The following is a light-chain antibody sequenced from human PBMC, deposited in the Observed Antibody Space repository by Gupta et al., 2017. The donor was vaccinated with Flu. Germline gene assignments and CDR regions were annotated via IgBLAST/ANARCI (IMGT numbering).Light chain of an antibody. CDR3: QQRMNWPWT. Sequence: PATLSLSPGEGATLSCRASQSVSFYLASYQQKPGQAPRLLMYDASKRATDTPPRFSGSGSGTDFTLTIISLVPEDFAVYYCQQRMNWPWTFGQGTRVEIK. CDR1: QSVSFY. J-gene: IGKJ1*01. CDR2: DAS. V-gene: IGKV3-11*01.